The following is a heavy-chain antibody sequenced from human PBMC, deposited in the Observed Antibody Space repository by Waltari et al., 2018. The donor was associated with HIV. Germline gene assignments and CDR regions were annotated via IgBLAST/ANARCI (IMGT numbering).Heavy chain of an antibody. D-gene: IGHD2-2*01. J-gene: IGHJ4*02. V-gene: IGHV1-24*01. CDR1: GYTLTELS. Sequence: QVQLVQSGAEVKKPGASVKVSCKVSGYTLTELSMPWVRQAPGKGLEGMGVFDPEEAETLYAQKFQGRVTMTEDTSTDTAYMELSSLRSEDTALYYCATAQICSTSSCYDYWGQGTLVTVSS. CDR2: FDPEEAET. CDR3: ATAQICSTSSCYDY.